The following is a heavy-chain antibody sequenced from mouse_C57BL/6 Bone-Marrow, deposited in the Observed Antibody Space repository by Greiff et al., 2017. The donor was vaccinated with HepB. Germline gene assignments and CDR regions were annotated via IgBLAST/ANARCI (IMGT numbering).Heavy chain of an antibody. CDR3: SSWIYYYNLRRAMDY. D-gene: IGHD2-1*01. CDR2: IWGVGST. Sequence: QVQLQQSGPGLVAPSQSLSITCTVSGFSLTSYGVDWVRQSPGKGLEWLGVIWGVGSTNYNSALKSRLSISKDNSKSQVFLKMNSLQTDDTAMYYSSSWIYYYNLRRAMDYWGQGTSVTVSS. J-gene: IGHJ4*01. CDR1: GFSLTSYG. V-gene: IGHV2-6*01.